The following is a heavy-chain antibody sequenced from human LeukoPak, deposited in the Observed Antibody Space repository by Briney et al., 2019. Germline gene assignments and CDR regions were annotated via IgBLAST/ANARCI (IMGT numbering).Heavy chain of an antibody. CDR2: ISTYNGNT. J-gene: IGHJ4*02. CDR1: GYTFTSYG. D-gene: IGHD6-19*01. V-gene: IGHV1-18*01. Sequence: ASVNVSCKASGYTFTSYGISWVRQAPQQGLEWMGCISTYNGNTHYAQKLQGRVTMTTDTSTSTAYMELRSLRSDDTAVYYCARSSLAVAGSVFDYWGQGTLVTVSS. CDR3: ARSSLAVAGSVFDY.